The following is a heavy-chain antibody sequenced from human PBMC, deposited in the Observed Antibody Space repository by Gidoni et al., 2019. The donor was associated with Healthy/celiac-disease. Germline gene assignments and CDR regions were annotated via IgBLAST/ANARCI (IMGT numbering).Heavy chain of an antibody. Sequence: QLQLQESGPGLVKPSETLSLPCTVSGGPISSSSYYWGWIRQPPGKGLEWIGSIYYSGSTYYNPSLKSRVTISVDTSKNQFSLKLSSVTAADTAVYYCARANIVLVPAATHHGWFDPWGQGTLVTVSS. V-gene: IGHV4-39*01. CDR3: ARANIVLVPAATHHGWFDP. D-gene: IGHD2-2*01. CDR1: GGPISSSSYY. J-gene: IGHJ5*02. CDR2: IYYSGST.